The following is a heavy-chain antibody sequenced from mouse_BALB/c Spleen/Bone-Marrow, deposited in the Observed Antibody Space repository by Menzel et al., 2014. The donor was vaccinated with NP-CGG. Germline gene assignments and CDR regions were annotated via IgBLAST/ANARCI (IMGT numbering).Heavy chain of an antibody. V-gene: IGHV7-3*02. CDR3: ARDDYYAMDY. Sequence: DVQLVESGGGLVQPGGSLRLSCATSGFTFTDYYMSWVRQPPGKALEWLGFIRNKANGYTTEYSASVKGRFTISRDNSQSILYLQMNTLRAEDSATYYCARDDYYAMDYWGQGTSVTVSS. CDR2: IRNKANGYTT. CDR1: GFTFTDYY. J-gene: IGHJ4*01.